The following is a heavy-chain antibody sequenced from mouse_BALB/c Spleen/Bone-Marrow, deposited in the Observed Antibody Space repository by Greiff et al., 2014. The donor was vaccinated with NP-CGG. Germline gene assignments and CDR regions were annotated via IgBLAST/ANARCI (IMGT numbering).Heavy chain of an antibody. Sequence: QVQLQQSGAELARPGASVKLSCKASGYTFTSYWMQWVKQRPGQGLEWIGAIYPGDGDTRYTQKFKGKATLTADKSSSTAYMQPGGLPPKTFAVYYCPRPGPSNGSMDYWVKEPQSPSPQ. J-gene: IGHJ4*01. CDR1: GYTFTSYW. CDR3: PRPGPSNGSMDY. CDR2: IYPGDGDT. V-gene: IGHV1-87*01.